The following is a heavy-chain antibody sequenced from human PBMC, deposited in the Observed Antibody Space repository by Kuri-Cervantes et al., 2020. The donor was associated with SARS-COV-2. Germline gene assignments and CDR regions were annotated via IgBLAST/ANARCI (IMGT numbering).Heavy chain of an antibody. D-gene: IGHD4-11*01. CDR3: ARDPHSY. J-gene: IGHJ4*02. CDR1: GFTFSSYA. V-gene: IGHV3-30-3*01. CDR2: ISYDGSNK. Sequence: GESLKISCAASGFTFSSYAMHWVRQAPGKGLEWVAVISYDGSNKYYADSVKGRFTISRDNSKNTLYLQMNSLRAEDTAVYYCARDPHSYWGQGTLVTVSS.